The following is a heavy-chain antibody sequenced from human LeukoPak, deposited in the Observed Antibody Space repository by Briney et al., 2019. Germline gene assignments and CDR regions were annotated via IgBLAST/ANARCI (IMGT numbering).Heavy chain of an antibody. D-gene: IGHD6-6*01. CDR1: GGSISSSSYY. Sequence: SETLSLTCTVSGGSISSSSYYWGWIRQPPGKGLEWIGSIYYSRSTYYNPSLKSRVTISVDTSKNQFSLNLRSVTAADTAVFYCARVHRLVPGPFHIWGQGTMVIVSS. V-gene: IGHV4-39*07. CDR3: ARVHRLVPGPFHI. J-gene: IGHJ3*02. CDR2: IYYSRST.